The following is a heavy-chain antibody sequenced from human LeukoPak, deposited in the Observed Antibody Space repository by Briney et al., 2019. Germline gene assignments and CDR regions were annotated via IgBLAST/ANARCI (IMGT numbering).Heavy chain of an antibody. CDR3: AKGGLYFASGSYLDY. CDR2: ISGSGGST. Sequence: GGSLRLSCAASGFTFSSYAMSWVRQAPGKGLEWASSISGSGGSTYYADSVKGRFTISRDSSKNTLFLQMNSLRAEDTAIYYCAKGGLYFASGSYLDYWGQGTLVTVPS. V-gene: IGHV3-23*01. D-gene: IGHD3-10*01. J-gene: IGHJ4*02. CDR1: GFTFSSYA.